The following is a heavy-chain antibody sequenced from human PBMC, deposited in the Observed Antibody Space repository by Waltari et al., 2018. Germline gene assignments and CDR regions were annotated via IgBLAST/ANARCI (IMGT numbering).Heavy chain of an antibody. CDR2: ITGSSDST. CDR1: VFTFIGHS. CDR3: AADGVGVLPGDAFDI. V-gene: IGHV3-48*04. J-gene: IGHJ3*02. D-gene: IGHD1-26*01. Sequence: EVQLVESGGTLVQPGGSLKLPCVASVFTFIGHSMNWVRQAPGKGLEWISYITGSSDSTNYADSVQGRFIVSRDNAQNALYLQMTGLRAEDTAIYYCAADGVGVLPGDAFDIWGQGTMVTVSS.